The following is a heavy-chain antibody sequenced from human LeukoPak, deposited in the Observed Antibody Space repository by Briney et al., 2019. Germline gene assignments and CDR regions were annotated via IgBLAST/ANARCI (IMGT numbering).Heavy chain of an antibody. Sequence: GESLKISCKGSGYSFTIYWIGWVRQMPGKGLEWMGIIYPGDSDTRYSPSFQDQVTISADKSISTAYLQWSSLKASDTAMYYCASNPGLTAAGVSGDYWGQGTLVPVSS. CDR3: ASNPGLTAAGVSGDY. CDR1: GYSFTIYW. J-gene: IGHJ4*02. D-gene: IGHD6-13*01. CDR2: IYPGDSDT. V-gene: IGHV5-51*01.